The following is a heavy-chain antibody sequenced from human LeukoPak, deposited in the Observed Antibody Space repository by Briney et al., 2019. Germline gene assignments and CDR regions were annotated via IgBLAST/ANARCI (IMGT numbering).Heavy chain of an antibody. D-gene: IGHD3-10*02. CDR1: VFTFSSYE. J-gene: IGHJ6*04. Sequence: PGGTLRLSCAASVFTFSSYEMNWVRQAPGKGLEGGSYISSSGSTIYYADSVKGRFTISRDNAKNSLYLQMNSLRAEDTAVYYCAELGINMIGGVWGKGTTVTISS. CDR2: ISSSGSTI. CDR3: AELGINMIGGV. V-gene: IGHV3-48*03.